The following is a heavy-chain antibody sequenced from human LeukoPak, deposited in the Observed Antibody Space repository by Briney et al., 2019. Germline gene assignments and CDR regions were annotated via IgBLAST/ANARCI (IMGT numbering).Heavy chain of an antibody. CDR1: GGSFSGYY. V-gene: IGHV4-34*01. CDR3: ARGRAVDTAMVTSDY. J-gene: IGHJ4*02. Sequence: SETLSLTCTVSGGSFSGYYWSWIRQPPGKGLEWIGEINHSGSTNYNPSLKSRVTISVDTSKNQFSLKLSSVTAADTAVYYCARGRAVDTAMVTSDYWGQGTLVTVSS. CDR2: INHSGST. D-gene: IGHD5-18*01.